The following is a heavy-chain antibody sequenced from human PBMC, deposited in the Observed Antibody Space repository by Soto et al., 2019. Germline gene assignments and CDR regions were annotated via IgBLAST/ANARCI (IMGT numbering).Heavy chain of an antibody. CDR2: IKSKKDGGAR. CDR1: GFMFSSAW. D-gene: IGHD1-1*01. CDR3: VEGWNDF. Sequence: EVQVVESGGDLVEPGGSLRLSCETSGFMFSSAWMSWVRQAPGKGLEWVARIKSKKDGGARDYAATVKVRFSISRDDSKSTVYLQMNSLRAEDTALYYCVEGWNDFWGQGTLVTVSS. V-gene: IGHV3-15*01. J-gene: IGHJ4*02.